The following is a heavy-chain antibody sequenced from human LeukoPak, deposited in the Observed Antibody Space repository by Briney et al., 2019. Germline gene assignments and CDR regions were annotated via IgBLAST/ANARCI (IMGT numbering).Heavy chain of an antibody. D-gene: IGHD6-19*01. J-gene: IGHJ4*02. CDR3: AKDVVPDSGWDLDY. CDR2: IYPSGDST. CDR1: GFTFSTYS. V-gene: IGHV3-23*01. Sequence: GGTLRLSCAVSGFTFSTYSMTWVRQGPGKGLEWVSSIYPSGDSTFYADSVKGRFTISRDNSKNTLYLQMSSLRTEDTAIYYCAKDVVPDSGWDLDYWGQGTLVTVSS.